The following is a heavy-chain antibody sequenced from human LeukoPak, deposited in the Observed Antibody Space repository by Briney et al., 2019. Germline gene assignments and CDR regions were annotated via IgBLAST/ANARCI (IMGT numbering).Heavy chain of an antibody. CDR2: ISGSGGST. CDR1: GFTFSSYA. J-gene: IGHJ4*02. Sequence: PGGSLRLSCAAPGFTFSSYAMSWVRQAPGKGLEWVSAISGSGGSTYYADSVKGRFTISRDNSKNTLYLQMNSLRAEDTAVYYCAKEGYYYDSSGYYLPVGYDYWGQGTLVTVSS. CDR3: AKEGYYYDSSGYYLPVGYDY. D-gene: IGHD3-22*01. V-gene: IGHV3-23*01.